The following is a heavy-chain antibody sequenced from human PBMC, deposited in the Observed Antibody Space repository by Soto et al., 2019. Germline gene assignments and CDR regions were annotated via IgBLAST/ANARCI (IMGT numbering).Heavy chain of an antibody. CDR3: ERVVKPDDAFDI. CDR2: INAYNGNT. J-gene: IGHJ3*02. CDR1: GYTFTSYG. Sequence: ASVKVSCKASGYTFTSYGISWVRQAPGQGLEWMGWINAYNGNTNYAQKLQGRVTMTTDTSISTAYMELSSLRSEDTAVYYCERVVKPDDAFDICGQVTMVTVSS. V-gene: IGHV1-18*01.